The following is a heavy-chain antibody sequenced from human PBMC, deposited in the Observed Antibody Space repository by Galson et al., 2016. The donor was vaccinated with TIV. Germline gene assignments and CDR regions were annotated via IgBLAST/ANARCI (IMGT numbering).Heavy chain of an antibody. D-gene: IGHD3-22*01. Sequence: ETLSLTCTVSGGSMSSYYWSWIRQPPGKGLEWIGYISYSGRTTYNPSLKSRVTISVDTSKNQFSLKLTSVTAADTAVYYCARADTTHFSHTSGYYYGDAFDIWGQGTMVTVSS. J-gene: IGHJ3*02. V-gene: IGHV4-59*01. CDR3: ARADTTHFSHTSGYYYGDAFDI. CDR1: GGSMSSYY. CDR2: ISYSGRT.